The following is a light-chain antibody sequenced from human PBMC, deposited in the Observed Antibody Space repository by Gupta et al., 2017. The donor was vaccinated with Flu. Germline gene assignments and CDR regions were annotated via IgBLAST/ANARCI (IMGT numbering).Light chain of an antibody. CDR3: QSYDSSLSVV. CDR1: SSNIGAGYY. J-gene: IGLJ2*01. CDR2: GNS. V-gene: IGLV1-40*01. Sequence: SSSNIGAGYYVHWYQQLPGTAPELVIYGNSHRPSGFPDRFSGSKSGTSASLAITGLQAEDEADYHCQSYDSSLSVVFGGGTKLTVL.